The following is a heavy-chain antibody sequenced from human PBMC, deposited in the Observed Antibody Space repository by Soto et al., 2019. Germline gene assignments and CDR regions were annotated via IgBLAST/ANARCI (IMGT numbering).Heavy chain of an antibody. D-gene: IGHD2-2*01. CDR1: GFTFDDYA. CDR2: ISWNSGNI. CDR3: TKGASTSCFSAFDL. V-gene: IGHV3-9*01. Sequence: EVQLVESGGGLVQPGRSLRLSCTASGFTFDDYAMHWVRQAPGKGLEWVSSISWNSGNIVYADSVRGRFTICRDNAKTSLHLQMNSLGAEDTALYYCTKGASTSCFSAFDLWGQGTMVTVSS. J-gene: IGHJ3*01.